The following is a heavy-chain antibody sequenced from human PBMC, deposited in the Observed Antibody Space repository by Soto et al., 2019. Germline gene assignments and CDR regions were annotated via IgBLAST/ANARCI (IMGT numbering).Heavy chain of an antibody. CDR3: TRARDIVVVPAPN. D-gene: IGHD2-2*01. Sequence: GGSLRLSCAASGFTFSGSAMHWVRQASGKGLEWVGRIRSKANSYATAYAASVKGSFTISRVFSKNTAFLQMNSLKTDDTAVYYCTRARDIVVVPAPNWGQGTLVTVSS. CDR1: GFTFSGSA. V-gene: IGHV3-73*01. CDR2: IRSKANSYAT. J-gene: IGHJ4*02.